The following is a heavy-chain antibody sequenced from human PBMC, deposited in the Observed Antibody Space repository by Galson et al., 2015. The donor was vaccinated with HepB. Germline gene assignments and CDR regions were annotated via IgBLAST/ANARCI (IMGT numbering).Heavy chain of an antibody. CDR2: ISGSGDSI. CDR1: GFLFTNYG. V-gene: IGHV3-23*01. CDR3: ASEAPDCGGDCYSEY. D-gene: IGHD2-21*02. Sequence: LRLSCAASGFLFTNYGMAWVRQAPGKGLSLISAISGSGDSIYYAESVKGRFTISRDQSKNTLSLQMNNLRADDSGVYYCASEAPDCGGDCYSEYWGQGVLVTVSS. J-gene: IGHJ4*03.